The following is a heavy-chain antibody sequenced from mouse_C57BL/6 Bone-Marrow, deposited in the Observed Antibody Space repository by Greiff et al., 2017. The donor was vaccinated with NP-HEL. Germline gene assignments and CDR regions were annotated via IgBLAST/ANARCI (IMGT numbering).Heavy chain of an antibody. CDR2: IYPSDSET. Sequence: QVQLQQSGAELVRPGSSVKLSCKASGYTFTSYWMDWVKQRPGQGLEWIGNIYPSDSETHYNQKFKDKATLTVDKSSSTAYMQLSSLTSEDSAVYYCARERGDYFDYWGQGTTLTVSS. CDR3: ARERGDYFDY. J-gene: IGHJ2*01. CDR1: GYTFTSYW. V-gene: IGHV1-61*01.